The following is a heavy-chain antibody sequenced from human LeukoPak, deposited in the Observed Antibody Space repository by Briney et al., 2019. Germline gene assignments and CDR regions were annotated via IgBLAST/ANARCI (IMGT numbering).Heavy chain of an antibody. V-gene: IGHV4-59*01. CDR1: GGSISSYY. CDR3: ARSPEGEALRYFDWLLSDDAFDI. Sequence: SETLSLTCTVSGGSISSYYWSWIRQPPGKGLEWIGYIYYSGSTNYNPSLKSRVTISVDTSKNQFSLKLSSVTAADTAVYYCARSPEGEALRYFDWLLSDDAFDIWGQGTMVTVSS. J-gene: IGHJ3*02. D-gene: IGHD3-9*01. CDR2: IYYSGST.